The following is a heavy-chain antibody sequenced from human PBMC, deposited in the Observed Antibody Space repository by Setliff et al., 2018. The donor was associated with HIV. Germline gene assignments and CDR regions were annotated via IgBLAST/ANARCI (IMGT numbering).Heavy chain of an antibody. J-gene: IGHJ6*03. V-gene: IGHV4-34*01. D-gene: IGHD3-3*01. CDR2: INHDRTT. Sequence: SATLSLTCAVYGGSFSGYYWSWIRQPPGKGLEWIGEINHDRTTNYNPSLKSRVTISVDTSKNQFSLTLNSVTAADTAVYYCARGSRQLTIFGVVFKTNYYFMDVWGKGTAVTVSS. CDR1: GGSFSGYY. CDR3: ARGSRQLTIFGVVFKTNYYFMDV.